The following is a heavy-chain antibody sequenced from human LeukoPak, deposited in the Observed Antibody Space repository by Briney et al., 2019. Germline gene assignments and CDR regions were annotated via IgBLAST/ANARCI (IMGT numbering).Heavy chain of an antibody. Sequence: ASVKVSCKTSGYSFITYGIGWVRQAPGQGLEWMGWITAYNGNRKYAQKVQDRVTMTTDTSTSTAYMELRSLRADDTAVYYCARVKYDIVTGYYIPHAFDIWGQGTMVTVSS. V-gene: IGHV1-18*01. CDR3: ARVKYDIVTGYYIPHAFDI. CDR2: ITAYNGNR. D-gene: IGHD3-9*01. CDR1: GYSFITYG. J-gene: IGHJ3*02.